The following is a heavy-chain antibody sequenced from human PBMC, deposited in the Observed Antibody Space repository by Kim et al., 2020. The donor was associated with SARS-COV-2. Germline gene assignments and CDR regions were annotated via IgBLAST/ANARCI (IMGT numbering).Heavy chain of an antibody. D-gene: IGHD6-13*01. J-gene: IGHJ6*02. Sequence: ADTVKGRFTISRDNAKNTLYLQMNSLRAEDTAVYLCASGSSSTTNHGMDVWGQGTTVIVSS. V-gene: IGHV3-74*01. CDR3: ASGSSSTTNHGMDV.